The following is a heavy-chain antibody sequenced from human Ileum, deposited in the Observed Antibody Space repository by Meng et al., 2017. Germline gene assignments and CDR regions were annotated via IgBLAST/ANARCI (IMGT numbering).Heavy chain of an antibody. V-gene: IGHV4-4*02. J-gene: IGHJ4*02. CDR1: CRSIRSSDW. Sequence: QVLLQASGPGLGGLSWPLSLTCPVSCRSIRSSDWWIWVRQPPGKGLEWIAEMNLGGSPNYNPSLKSRVTMSVDKSNDHLSLQLTSVTAADTAVYYCAHIFDSWGQGTLVTVSS. CDR3: AHIFDS. CDR2: MNLGGSP.